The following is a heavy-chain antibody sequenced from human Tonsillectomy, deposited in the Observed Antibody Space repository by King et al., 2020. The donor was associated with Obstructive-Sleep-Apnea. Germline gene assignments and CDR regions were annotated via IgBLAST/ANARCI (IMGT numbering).Heavy chain of an antibody. CDR1: GGSISSSSYY. Sequence: LQLQESGPGLVKPSETLSLTCTVSGGSISSSSYYWDWIRQPPGKGLEWIGSVYYSGSTYYNPSLKSRVTISVDTSKNQFSLMLSSVTAADTAVYYCARHFVMVVAARGWFDPWGQGTLVTVSS. D-gene: IGHD2-15*01. V-gene: IGHV4-39*07. J-gene: IGHJ5*02. CDR2: VYYSGST. CDR3: ARHFVMVVAARGWFDP.